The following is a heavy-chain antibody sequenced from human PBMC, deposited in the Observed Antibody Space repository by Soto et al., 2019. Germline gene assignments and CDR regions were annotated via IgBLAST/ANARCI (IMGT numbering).Heavy chain of an antibody. CDR2: INSDGSST. D-gene: IGHD3-3*02. CDR3: ARDLLKLTPFYYYYYYGMDV. CDR1: GFTFSSYW. V-gene: IGHV3-74*01. Sequence: GGSLRLSCAAYGFTFSSYWMHWVRQAPGKGLVWVSRINSDGSSTSYADSVKGRFTISRDNAKNTLYLQMNSLRAEDTAVYYCARDLLKLTPFYYYYYYGMDVWGQGTTVTVSS. J-gene: IGHJ6*02.